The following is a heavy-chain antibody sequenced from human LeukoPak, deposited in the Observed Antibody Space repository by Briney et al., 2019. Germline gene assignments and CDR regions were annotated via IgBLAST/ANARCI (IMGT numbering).Heavy chain of an antibody. D-gene: IGHD6-19*01. V-gene: IGHV3-9*01. CDR3: AKQVASKDYFDH. Sequence: GGCLRLACAASGLTFDDSAMPSVRQARGRGLGWVSGISWNSASIGYADSVQGRLTISRDNAKSSLYLQRNSLRAEDTALYYCAKQVASKDYFDHWGQGTLVTVSS. CDR2: ISWNSASI. CDR1: GLTFDDSA. J-gene: IGHJ4*02.